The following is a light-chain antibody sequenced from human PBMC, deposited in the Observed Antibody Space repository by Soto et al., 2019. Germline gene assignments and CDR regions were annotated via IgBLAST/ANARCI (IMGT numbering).Light chain of an antibody. CDR1: QSLLHSNGYKY. CDR2: LGS. CDR3: MQALQTPIT. V-gene: IGKV2-28*01. J-gene: IGKJ5*01. Sequence: DIVMTQSPLSLPVTPGEPASISCRSSQSLLHSNGYKYLDWYLQKPGQSPQLLIYLGSNRASGVPDRFSGSGSGTDFTLKISRVEAEDVGVYYCMQALQTPITFGPGTRLEIK.